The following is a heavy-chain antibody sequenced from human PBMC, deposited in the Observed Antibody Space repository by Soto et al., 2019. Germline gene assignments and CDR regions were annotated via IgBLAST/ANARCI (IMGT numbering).Heavy chain of an antibody. J-gene: IGHJ6*01. V-gene: IGHV5-51*01. CDR3: ARTSLAGRHYYYGMDV. CDR1: GYRFTNYW. Sequence: GESLKISCKGFGYRFTNYWVGWVRQMPGKGLEWMGIIYPGDSDTRYSPSFQGQVTISADRSIDTAYLHWSSLKASDTAIYYCARTSLAGRHYYYGMDVGGQAITVTVSS. D-gene: IGHD6-19*01. CDR2: IYPGDSDT.